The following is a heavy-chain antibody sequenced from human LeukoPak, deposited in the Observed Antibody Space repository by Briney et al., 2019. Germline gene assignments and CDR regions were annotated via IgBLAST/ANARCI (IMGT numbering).Heavy chain of an antibody. CDR3: ARGDCSGGSCSSMDV. D-gene: IGHD2-15*01. CDR1: GFTFSSYR. Sequence: GGSLRLSCAASGFTFSSYRMNWVRRAPDKGLEWVAVISYDGSNRYYADSVKGRFTISREDAKNSFYLQMNSLRVGDTAVYYCARGDCSGGSCSSMDVWGQGTTVTVSS. CDR2: ISYDGSNR. V-gene: IGHV3-30*03. J-gene: IGHJ6*02.